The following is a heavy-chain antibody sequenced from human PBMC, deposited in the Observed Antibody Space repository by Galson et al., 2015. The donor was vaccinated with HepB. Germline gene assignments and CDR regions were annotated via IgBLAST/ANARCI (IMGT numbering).Heavy chain of an antibody. CDR2: ISYDGSNK. J-gene: IGHJ1*01. D-gene: IGHD2-21*02. CDR1: GFTFSSYA. V-gene: IGHV3-30-3*01. CDR3: AREACGVDCYEYFQH. Sequence: SLRLSCAASGFTFSSYAMHWVRQAPGKGLEWVAVISYDGSNKYYADSVKGQFTISRDNSKNTLYLQMNSLRAEDTAVYYCAREACGVDCYEYFQHWGQGTLVTVSS.